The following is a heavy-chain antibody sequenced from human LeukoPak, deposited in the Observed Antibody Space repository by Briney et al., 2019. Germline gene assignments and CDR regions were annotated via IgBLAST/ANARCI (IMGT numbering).Heavy chain of an antibody. Sequence: GGSLRLSCATSGFSFSAYGMHWVRQAPGKGLEWVAYIWYDASNKDYASSVKGRFTISRDSSKSTVYLQMNTLRADDTAVYYCAKEVPYLDYWGRGTLVTVSS. D-gene: IGHD1-1*01. V-gene: IGHV3-30*02. CDR2: IWYDASNK. CDR1: GFSFSAYG. CDR3: AKEVPYLDY. J-gene: IGHJ4*02.